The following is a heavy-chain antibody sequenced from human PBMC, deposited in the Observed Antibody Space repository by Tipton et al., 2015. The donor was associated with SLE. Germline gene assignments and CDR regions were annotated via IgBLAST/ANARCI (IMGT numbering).Heavy chain of an antibody. CDR2: IYDSGNT. Sequence: TLSLTCAVSGGSISSSNWWSWVRQPPGKGLEWIGEIYDSGNTNYNPSLKSRVIISVDKSKNHFSLNLTSVTAADTAVYYCARRGVGATYWYFDLWGRGTLVTVSS. V-gene: IGHV4-4*02. J-gene: IGHJ2*01. CDR3: ARRGVGATYWYFDL. CDR1: GGSISSSNW. D-gene: IGHD1-26*01.